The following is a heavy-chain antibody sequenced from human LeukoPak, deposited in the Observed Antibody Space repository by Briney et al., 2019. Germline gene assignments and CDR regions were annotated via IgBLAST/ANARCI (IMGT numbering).Heavy chain of an antibody. CDR3: ARDRVVVPAAFDY. Sequence: EASVKVSCKASGYTFTAYYMHWVRQAPGQGLEWMGWINPNSGGTNYAQEFQGRVTMTRDTSISTAYMELSRLRSDDTAVYYCARDRVVVPAAFDYWGQGTLVTVSS. V-gene: IGHV1-2*02. J-gene: IGHJ4*02. D-gene: IGHD2-2*01. CDR2: INPNSGGT. CDR1: GYTFTAYY.